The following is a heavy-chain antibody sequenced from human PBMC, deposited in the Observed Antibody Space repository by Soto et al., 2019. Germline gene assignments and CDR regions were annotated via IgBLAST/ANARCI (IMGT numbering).Heavy chain of an antibody. CDR3: ARAVYSNHVY. Sequence: QVQLQESGPGLVKPSQTLSLTCTVSGASISSGSYCWSWIRQLPGKGLEWIGYISNSGSTYYNPSLKSRVTISVDTSKNQFSLRVSSVTAADTAVYYCARAVYSNHVYWGQGTLVTVSS. CDR2: ISNSGST. V-gene: IGHV4-31*03. D-gene: IGHD4-4*01. J-gene: IGHJ4*02. CDR1: GASISSGSYC.